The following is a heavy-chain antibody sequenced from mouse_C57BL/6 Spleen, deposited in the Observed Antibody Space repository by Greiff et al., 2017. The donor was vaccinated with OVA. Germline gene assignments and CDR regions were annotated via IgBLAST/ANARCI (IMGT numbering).Heavy chain of an antibody. J-gene: IGHJ1*03. Sequence: QVQLQQPGTELVKPGASVKLSCKASGYTFTSYWMHWVKQRPGQGLEWIGNINPSNGGTNYNEKFKSKATLTVDKSSSTAYMQLSSLTSEDSAVYYCARSRHYDGYCGGYFDVWGTGTTVTVSS. CDR1: GYTFTSYW. V-gene: IGHV1-53*01. CDR2: INPSNGGT. D-gene: IGHD2-3*01. CDR3: ARSRHYDGYCGGYFDV.